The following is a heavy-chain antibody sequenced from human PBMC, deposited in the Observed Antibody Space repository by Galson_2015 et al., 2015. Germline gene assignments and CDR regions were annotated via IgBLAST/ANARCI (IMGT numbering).Heavy chain of an antibody. CDR3: AKDMASSYYDSSGHPGVDY. V-gene: IGHV3-9*01. Sequence: SLRLSCAASGSTFDDYAMHWVRQAPGKGLEWVSGISWNSGSIGYADSVKGRFTISRDNAKNSLYLQMNSLRAEDTALYYCAKDMASSYYDSSGHPGVDYWGQGTLVTVSS. J-gene: IGHJ4*02. CDR1: GSTFDDYA. CDR2: ISWNSGSI. D-gene: IGHD3-22*01.